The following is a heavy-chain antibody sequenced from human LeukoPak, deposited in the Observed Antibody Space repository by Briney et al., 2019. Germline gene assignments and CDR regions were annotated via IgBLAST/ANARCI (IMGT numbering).Heavy chain of an antibody. CDR2: ISSSSSYI. D-gene: IGHD5-18*01. CDR3: ARDQGYGLYYYYYMDV. J-gene: IGHJ6*03. CDR1: GFTFSSYS. V-gene: IGHV3-21*01. Sequence: PWGSLRLSCAASGFTFSSYSMNWVRQAPGKGLEWVSSISSSSSYIYYADSVKGRFTISRDNAKNSLYLQMNSLRAEDTAVYYCARDQGYGLYYYYYMDVWGKGTTVTVSS.